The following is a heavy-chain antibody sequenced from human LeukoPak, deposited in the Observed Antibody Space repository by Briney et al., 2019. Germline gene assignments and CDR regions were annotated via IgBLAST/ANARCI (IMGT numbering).Heavy chain of an antibody. D-gene: IGHD3-3*01. CDR1: GGSISSAPYY. V-gene: IGHV4-31*03. CDR2: ITYSGNT. CDR3: ARIAYDALDSYYYGMDV. Sequence: SETLSLTCTVSGGSISSAPYYWSWIRQHPGKGLEWIGYITYSGNTYYYPALHSRVTVSLDTSKTQFSLKLSSVTAADTAVYYCARIAYDALDSYYYGMDVWGQGTTVTVSS. J-gene: IGHJ6*02.